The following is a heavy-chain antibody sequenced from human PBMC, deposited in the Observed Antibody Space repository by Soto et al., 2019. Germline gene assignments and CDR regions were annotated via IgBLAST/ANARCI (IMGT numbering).Heavy chain of an antibody. J-gene: IGHJ6*02. V-gene: IGHV3-74*01. CDR2: INSDGSHT. Sequence: EVQLVESGGGLVQPGGSLRLSCAASGLSFNIYWMHWVRQVPGKGLVWLARINSDGSHTIYVDSVKGRFTISRDNAKNTVFLQMDSLRDEDTSVYYCAGGMAGLDVWGQGTTVTVSS. CDR3: AGGMAGLDV. CDR1: GLSFNIYW.